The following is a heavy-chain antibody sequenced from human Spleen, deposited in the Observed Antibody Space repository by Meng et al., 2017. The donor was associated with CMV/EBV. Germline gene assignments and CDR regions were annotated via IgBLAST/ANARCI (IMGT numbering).Heavy chain of an antibody. CDR3: ARDVSLAVYFDY. CDR1: GASISGGGYY. D-gene: IGHD3-16*02. Sequence: TVSGASISGGGYYWSWIRQFPGKGLEWIGYIHYSGSTSYNPSLKSRVIISSDTSKNQFSLRLTSVTAADTAVYYCARDVSLAVYFDYWGQGTLVTVSS. J-gene: IGHJ4*02. CDR2: IHYSGST. V-gene: IGHV4-31*03.